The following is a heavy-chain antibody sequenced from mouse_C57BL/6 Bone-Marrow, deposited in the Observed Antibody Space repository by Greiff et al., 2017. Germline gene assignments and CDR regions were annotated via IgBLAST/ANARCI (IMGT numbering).Heavy chain of an antibody. D-gene: IGHD1-1*01. CDR3: ARSAFITTAVAGGFAY. V-gene: IGHV1-64*01. CDR2: IHPNSGST. Sequence: VQLQQSGAELVKPGASVKLSCTASGFNIKDYYIHWVKQRTEQGLEWIGMIHPNSGSTNYNEKFKSKATLTVDKSSSTAYMQLSSLTSEDSAVYYCARSAFITTAVAGGFAYWGQGTLVTVSA. CDR1: GFNIKDYY. J-gene: IGHJ3*01.